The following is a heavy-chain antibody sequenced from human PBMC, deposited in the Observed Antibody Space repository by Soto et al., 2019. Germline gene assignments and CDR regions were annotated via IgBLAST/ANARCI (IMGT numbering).Heavy chain of an antibody. CDR3: AKGGRQWLVTSDFNY. V-gene: IGHV3-30*18. Sequence: VQLVESGGGVVQPGRSLRLSCAASGFTFSDYAMHWVRQAPGKGLEWVAVVSHDGRNTHYADSVKGRFTIPRDSSKNTVPLEMTRLRGEDTAVYYCAKGGRQWLVTSDFNYWGQGALVTVSS. J-gene: IGHJ4*02. CDR2: VSHDGRNT. D-gene: IGHD6-19*01. CDR1: GFTFSDYA.